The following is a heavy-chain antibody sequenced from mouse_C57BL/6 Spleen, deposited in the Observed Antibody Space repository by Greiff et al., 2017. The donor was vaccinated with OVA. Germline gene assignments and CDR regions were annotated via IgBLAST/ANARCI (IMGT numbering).Heavy chain of an antibody. J-gene: IGHJ3*01. V-gene: IGHV1-22*01. CDR2: INPNNGGT. CDR1: GYTFTDYN. Sequence: EVKLVESGPELVKPGASVKMSCKASGYTFTDYNMHWVKQSHGKSLEWIGYINPNNGGTSYNQKFKGKATLTVNKSSSTAYMELRSLTSEDSAVYYCASGEGPFAYWGQGTLVTVSA. D-gene: IGHD3-1*01. CDR3: ASGEGPFAY.